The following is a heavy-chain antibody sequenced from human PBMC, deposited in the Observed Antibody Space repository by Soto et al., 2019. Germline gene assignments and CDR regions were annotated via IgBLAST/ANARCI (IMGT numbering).Heavy chain of an antibody. CDR3: ARDLGMYDSSGYYVAGY. CDR2: ISYDGSNK. Sequence: GGSLRLSCAASGFTFSSYAMHWVRQAPGKGLEWVAVISYDGSNKYYADSVKGRFTISRDNSKNTLYLQMNSLRAEDTAVYYCARDLGMYDSSGYYVAGYWGQGTLVTVSS. V-gene: IGHV3-30-3*01. D-gene: IGHD3-22*01. J-gene: IGHJ4*02. CDR1: GFTFSSYA.